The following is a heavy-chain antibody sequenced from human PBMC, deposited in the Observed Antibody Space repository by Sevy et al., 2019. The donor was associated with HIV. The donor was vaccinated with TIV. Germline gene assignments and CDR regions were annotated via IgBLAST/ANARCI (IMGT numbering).Heavy chain of an antibody. V-gene: IGHV3-30-3*01. CDR2: ISNDGNYK. CDR1: GFTFSNYD. Sequence: GGSLRLSCAASGFTFSNYDMHWVRQAPGKGLEWVAVISNDGNYKNYADSVKVRFTISRDDLKNTLYLQMSSLGPEATVVYFCAGLFSCGGDCYYLDYWGQGALVTVSS. J-gene: IGHJ4*02. CDR3: AGLFSCGGDCYYLDY. D-gene: IGHD2-21*02.